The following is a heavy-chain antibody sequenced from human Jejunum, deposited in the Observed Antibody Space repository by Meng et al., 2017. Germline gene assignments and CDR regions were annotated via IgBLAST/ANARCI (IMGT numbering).Heavy chain of an antibody. Sequence: GGSLRLSCAASQFNFGSHWMCWVRQSPGKGLEWVAKINPDGSEILYMDSVKGRFTISRDNSKNSVYLQMNSLSVEDTAFYYCARDHWYSIDYWGQGTLVTVSS. CDR3: ARDHWYSIDY. J-gene: IGHJ4*02. CDR1: QFNFGSHW. D-gene: IGHD2-21*02. CDR2: INPDGSEI. V-gene: IGHV3-7*01.